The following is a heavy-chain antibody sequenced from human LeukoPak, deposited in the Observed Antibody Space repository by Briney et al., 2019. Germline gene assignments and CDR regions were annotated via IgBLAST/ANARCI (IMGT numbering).Heavy chain of an antibody. CDR1: GGSISSYY. CDR3: ARGEVGYCTGGSCYVYYYYGLDV. J-gene: IGHJ6*02. CDR2: IYTREST. D-gene: IGHD2-15*01. V-gene: IGHV4-4*07. Sequence: SETLSLTCTVSGGSISSYYWSWVRQPAGKGLEWICRIYTRESTTYNPTLTSRGTMSVDTSKNQLSLNLNSVTAAATAVYYCARGEVGYCTGGSCYVYYYYGLDVWGQGTTVTVSS.